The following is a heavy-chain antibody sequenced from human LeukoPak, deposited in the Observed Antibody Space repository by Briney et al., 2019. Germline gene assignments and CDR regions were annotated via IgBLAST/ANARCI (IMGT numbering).Heavy chain of an antibody. D-gene: IGHD6-19*01. CDR1: GFTFSDYY. V-gene: IGHV3-11*01. CDR2: ISSSGSTT. J-gene: IGHJ4*02. CDR3: ASPDSKYSSGWYLGY. Sequence: PGGSLRLSCAASGFTFSDYYMSWIRQAPGQGLEWVSYISSSGSTTYYADSVKGRFTISRDNAKNSLYLQMNSLRAEDTAVYYCASPDSKYSSGWYLGYWGQGTLVTVSS.